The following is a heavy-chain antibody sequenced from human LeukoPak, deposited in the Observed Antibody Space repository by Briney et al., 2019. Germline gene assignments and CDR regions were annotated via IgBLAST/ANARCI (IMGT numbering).Heavy chain of an antibody. J-gene: IGHJ4*02. V-gene: IGHV3-30*02. CDR2: IRYDGSNK. CDR3: AKDGRPTDRITIFGVVSYFDY. D-gene: IGHD3-3*01. CDR1: GFTFSSYG. Sequence: PGGSLRLSCAASGFTFSSYGMHWVRQAPGKGLEWVAFIRYDGSNKYYADSVKGRFTISRDNSKNTLYLQMNSLRAEDTAVYYCAKDGRPTDRITIFGVVSYFDYWGQGTLVTVSS.